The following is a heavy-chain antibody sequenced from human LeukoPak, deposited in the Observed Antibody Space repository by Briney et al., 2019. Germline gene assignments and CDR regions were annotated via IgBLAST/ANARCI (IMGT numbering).Heavy chain of an antibody. CDR2: IYYSGST. J-gene: IGHJ4*02. CDR3: ARLGSRQFDY. CDR1: GGSISNYY. Sequence: SETLSLTCTVSGGSISNYYWSWIRQPAGKGLEWIGYIYYSGSTNYNPSLKSRVTIPVDTSKNQFSLKLSSVTAADTAVYYCARLGSRQFDYWGQGTLVTVSS. V-gene: IGHV4-59*08. D-gene: IGHD2-2*01.